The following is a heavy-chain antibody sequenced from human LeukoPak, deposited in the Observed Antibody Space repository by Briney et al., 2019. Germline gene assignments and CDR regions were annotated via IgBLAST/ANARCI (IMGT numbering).Heavy chain of an antibody. D-gene: IGHD6-13*01. V-gene: IGHV3-9*01. Sequence: GGSLRLSCAASGFTFDDYSMHWVRQSPGKGLEWLSGLGWNGDIIDYADSVKGRFTISRDNAKNSLYLHMDSLKTEDTALYYCAKGSLIAASGTPFGFWGQGTRVTVSS. J-gene: IGHJ4*02. CDR2: LGWNGDII. CDR1: GFTFDDYS. CDR3: AKGSLIAASGTPFGF.